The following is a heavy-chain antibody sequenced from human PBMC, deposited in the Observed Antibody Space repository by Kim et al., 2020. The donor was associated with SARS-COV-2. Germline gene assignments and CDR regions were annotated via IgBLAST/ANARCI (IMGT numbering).Heavy chain of an antibody. J-gene: IGHJ5*02. CDR2: ISGSGGST. CDR3: AKAAAIYNWFDP. V-gene: IGHV3-23*01. Sequence: GGSLRLSCAASGFTFSSYALSWVRQAPGKGLEWVSAISGSGGSTYYADSVKGRFTISRDNSQNTLYLQMNILRVEDTAIYYCAKAAAIYNWFDPWGQGTLVTVSS. CDR1: GFTFSSYA. D-gene: IGHD6-13*01.